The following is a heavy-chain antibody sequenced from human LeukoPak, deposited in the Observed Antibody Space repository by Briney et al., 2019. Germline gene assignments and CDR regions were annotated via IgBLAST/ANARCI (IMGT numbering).Heavy chain of an antibody. J-gene: IGHJ4*02. D-gene: IGHD6-13*01. CDR3: ARDPTAAGLFDY. Sequence: QPGRSLKLSCAASGFTFSSYAMHWVRQAPGKGLEWVAVISYDGSNKYYADSMKGRFTISRDNSKNTLYLQMNSLRAEDTAVYYCARDPTAAGLFDYWGQGTLVTVSS. V-gene: IGHV3-30*04. CDR2: ISYDGSNK. CDR1: GFTFSSYA.